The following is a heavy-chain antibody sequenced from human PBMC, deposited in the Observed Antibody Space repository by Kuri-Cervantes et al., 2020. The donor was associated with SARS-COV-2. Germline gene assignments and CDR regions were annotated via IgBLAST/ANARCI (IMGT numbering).Heavy chain of an antibody. D-gene: IGHD1-26*01. Sequence: GGSLRLSCAASGFSLSRYTMNWVRQAPGKALEWVSSISGSGSYIYYADSVKGRFTISRDNSKNTLYLQMNSLRAEDTAVYYCATSVGATSYYYYYMDVWGKGTTVTVSS. CDR2: ISGSGSYI. CDR1: GFSLSRYT. J-gene: IGHJ6*03. V-gene: IGHV3-21*01. CDR3: ATSVGATSYYYYYMDV.